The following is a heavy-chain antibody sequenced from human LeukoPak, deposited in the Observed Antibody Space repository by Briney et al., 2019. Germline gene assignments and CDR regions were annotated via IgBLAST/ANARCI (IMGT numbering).Heavy chain of an antibody. CDR2: IIPIFGTA. V-gene: IGHV1-69*13. J-gene: IGHJ4*02. CDR3: ARVGSPVAPGYYDSSGYWYDY. Sequence: GASVKVSCKASGGTFSSYAISWVRQAPGQGLEWMGGIIPIFGTANYAQKFQGRVTITADESTSTAYMELSSLRSEDTAVYYCARVGSPVAPGYYDSSGYWYDYWGQGTRVTVSS. D-gene: IGHD3-22*01. CDR1: GGTFSSYA.